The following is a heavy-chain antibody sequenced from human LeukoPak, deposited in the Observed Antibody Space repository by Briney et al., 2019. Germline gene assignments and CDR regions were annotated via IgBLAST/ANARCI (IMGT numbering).Heavy chain of an antibody. CDR2: IYISGST. CDR1: GGSISSYY. Sequence: SETLSLTCTVSGGSISSYYWSWIRQPAGKGLEWIGRIYISGSTNYNPSLKSRVTMSVDTSKNQFSLKLSSVTAADTAVYYCAREITYYDILTGPAYFDYWGQGTLVTVSS. V-gene: IGHV4-4*07. J-gene: IGHJ4*02. CDR3: AREITYYDILTGPAYFDY. D-gene: IGHD3-9*01.